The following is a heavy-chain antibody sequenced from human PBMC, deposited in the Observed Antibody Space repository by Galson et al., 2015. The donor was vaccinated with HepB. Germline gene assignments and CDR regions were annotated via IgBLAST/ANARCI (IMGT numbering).Heavy chain of an antibody. Sequence: SLRLSCAASGFTFSSYGMHWVRQAPGKGLEWVAVISYDGSNKYYADSVKGRFTISRDNSKNTLYLQMNSLRAEDTAVYYCAKGDRYYDFWSGWGMGYNWFDPWGQGTLVTVSS. V-gene: IGHV3-30*18. CDR2: ISYDGSNK. CDR1: GFTFSSYG. CDR3: AKGDRYYDFWSGWGMGYNWFDP. D-gene: IGHD3-3*01. J-gene: IGHJ5*02.